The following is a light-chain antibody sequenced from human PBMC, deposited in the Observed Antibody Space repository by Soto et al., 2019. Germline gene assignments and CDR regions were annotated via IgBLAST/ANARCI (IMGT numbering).Light chain of an antibody. V-gene: IGKV3-20*01. CDR2: DAS. CDR1: QYVGSA. J-gene: IGKJ1*01. CDR3: YQYGSTPPT. Sequence: EIVLTQSPATLSLSPGERATLSCTASQYVGSAVAWYHQRSGQAPRLLFFDASIRVPTTPARFSGSGSGTDFTLTFSRLEPEDFVVFYCYQYGSTPPTFGQGTKV.